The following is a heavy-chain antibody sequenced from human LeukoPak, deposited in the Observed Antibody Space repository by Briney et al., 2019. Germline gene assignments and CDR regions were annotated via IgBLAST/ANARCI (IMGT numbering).Heavy chain of an antibody. D-gene: IGHD3-10*01. Sequence: PSETLSLTCAVYGGSFSGYYWSWIRQPPGKGLEWIGEINHSGSTNYNPSLKSRVTISVDTSKNQFSLKLSSVTAADTAVYYCARHGRRALTVRGVIRLPFDYWGQGTLVTVSS. CDR2: INHSGST. CDR1: GGSFSGYY. J-gene: IGHJ4*02. V-gene: IGHV4-34*01. CDR3: ARHGRRALTVRGVIRLPFDY.